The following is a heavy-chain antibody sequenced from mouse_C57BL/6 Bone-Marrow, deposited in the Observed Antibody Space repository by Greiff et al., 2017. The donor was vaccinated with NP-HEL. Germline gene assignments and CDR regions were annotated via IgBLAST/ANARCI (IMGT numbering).Heavy chain of an antibody. D-gene: IGHD2-14*01. CDR3: ARRAGYPAWFAY. CDR2: INPSTGGT. V-gene: IGHV1-42*01. Sequence: VHVKQSGPELVKPGASVKISCKASGYSFTGYYMNWVKQSPEKSLEWIGEINPSTGGTTYNQKFKAKATLTVDKSSSTAYMQLKSLTSEDSAVYYCARRAGYPAWFAYWGQGTLVTVSA. CDR1: GYSFTGYY. J-gene: IGHJ3*01.